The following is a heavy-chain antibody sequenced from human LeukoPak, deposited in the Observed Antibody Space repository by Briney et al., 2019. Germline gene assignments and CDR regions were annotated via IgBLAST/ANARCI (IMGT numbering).Heavy chain of an antibody. CDR2: FDPEDGET. J-gene: IGHJ4*02. D-gene: IGHD3-22*01. Sequence: ASVKVSCKVSGYTLTELSMHWVRQAPGKGLEWMGGFDPEDGETIYAQKFQGRVTMTEDTSTDTAYMELSSLRSEDTAVYYCARYYYDSSGCDYWGQGTLVTVSS. CDR1: GYTLTELS. CDR3: ARYYYDSSGCDY. V-gene: IGHV1-24*01.